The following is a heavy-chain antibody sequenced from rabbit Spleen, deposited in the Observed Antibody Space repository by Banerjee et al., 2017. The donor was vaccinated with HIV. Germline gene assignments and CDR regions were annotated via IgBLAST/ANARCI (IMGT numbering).Heavy chain of an antibody. Sequence: QQQLEESGGGQVKPGGTLTLTCKASGFTLSRYWIWWVRQAPGKGLEWIACVNGGISGTTHYATWATGRFTVSKTSSTTVTLQVSSLTAADTATYFCARAENHDRYATDLGLCGPGTLVTVS. D-gene: IGHD6-1*01. V-gene: IGHV1S45*01. CDR3: ARAENHDRYATDLGL. CDR2: VNGGISGTT. J-gene: IGHJ4*01. CDR1: GFTLSRYW.